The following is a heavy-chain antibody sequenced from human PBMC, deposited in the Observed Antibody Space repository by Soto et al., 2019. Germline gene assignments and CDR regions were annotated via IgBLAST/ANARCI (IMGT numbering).Heavy chain of an antibody. J-gene: IGHJ6*02. D-gene: IGHD3-9*01. CDR3: ARAQNDILTGYVYGMDV. V-gene: IGHV3-48*01. CDR2: ISSSSSTI. Sequence: GGSLRLSCAASGFTFSSFSMHWVRQAPGKGLEWVSYISSSSSTIYYADSVKGRFTISRDNAKNSLYLQMNSLRAEDTAVYYCARAQNDILTGYVYGMDVWGQGTTVTVSS. CDR1: GFTFSSFS.